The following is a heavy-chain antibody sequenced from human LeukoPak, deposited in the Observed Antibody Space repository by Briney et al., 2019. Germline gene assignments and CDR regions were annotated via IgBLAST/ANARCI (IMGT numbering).Heavy chain of an antibody. CDR2: IYYSGST. CDR3: ARVGGCGSGSYMYMDV. V-gene: IGHV4-59*01. Sequence: PSETLSLTCTVSGGSTSSYYWSWIRQPPGKGLEWIGYIYYSGSTNYNPSLKSRVTISVDTSKNQFSLKLSSVTAADTAVYYCARVGGCGSGSYMYMDVWGKGTTVTVSS. CDR1: GGSTSSYY. J-gene: IGHJ6*03. D-gene: IGHD3-10*01.